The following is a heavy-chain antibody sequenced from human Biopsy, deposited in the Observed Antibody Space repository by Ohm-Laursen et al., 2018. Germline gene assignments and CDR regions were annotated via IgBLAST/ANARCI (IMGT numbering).Heavy chain of an antibody. V-gene: IGHV3-33*01. CDR1: GFAFSYYG. Sequence: SLRLSCSASGFAFSYYGLHWVRQAPGKGLPWVAVMWSDGINRNYADSVKGRFTVSRDNSNNVLYLQMSSLRDEDSAVYYCARDDYTTGHYMILNHWGQGTLVTVSS. D-gene: IGHD3-9*01. CDR3: ARDDYTTGHYMILNH. CDR2: MWSDGINR. J-gene: IGHJ5*02.